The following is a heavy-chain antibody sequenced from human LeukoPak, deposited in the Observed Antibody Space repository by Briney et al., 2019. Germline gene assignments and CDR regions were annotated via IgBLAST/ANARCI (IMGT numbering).Heavy chain of an antibody. V-gene: IGHV1-18*01. CDR2: ISAYNGNT. J-gene: IGHJ6*02. CDR3: ARGFLEWLLQFYYYYGMDV. D-gene: IGHD3-3*01. CDR1: GYTFTSYG. Sequence: ASVKVSCKASGYTFTSYGISWVRQAPGQGLEWMGWISAYNGNTNYAQKLQGRVTMTTDTSTSTAYMELRSLRSDDTAVYYCARGFLEWLLQFYYYYGMDVWGQGTTVTVSS.